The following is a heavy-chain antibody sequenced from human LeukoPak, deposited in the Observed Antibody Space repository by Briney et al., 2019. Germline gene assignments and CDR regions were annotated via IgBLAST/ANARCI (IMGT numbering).Heavy chain of an antibody. V-gene: IGHV4-38-2*02. J-gene: IGHJ4*02. CDR1: GYSIRSGFY. Sequence: SETLSLTCTVSGYSIRSGFYWGWIRQPPGKGLEWIGNIYHSGITYYTPSLKSRVTISVDTSKNQFCLNLSSVTAADTAVYYCARAVGAFDWLPLFDFWGQGALVTVSS. CDR3: ARAVGAFDWLPLFDF. CDR2: IYHSGIT. D-gene: IGHD3-9*01.